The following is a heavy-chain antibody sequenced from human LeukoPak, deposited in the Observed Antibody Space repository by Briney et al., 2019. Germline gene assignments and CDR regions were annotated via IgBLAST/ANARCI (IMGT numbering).Heavy chain of an antibody. CDR2: IWYDGSNK. D-gene: IGHD1-26*01. V-gene: IGHV3-33*06. Sequence: GGSLRLSCAASGFTFSSYGMHWVRQAPGKGLEWVAVIWYDGSNKYYADSVKGRFTISRDNSKNTLYLQMNSLRAEDTAVYYCAKLQFSGSYFAAFDNWGQGTMVTVSS. CDR1: GFTFSSYG. CDR3: AKLQFSGSYFAAFDN. J-gene: IGHJ3*02.